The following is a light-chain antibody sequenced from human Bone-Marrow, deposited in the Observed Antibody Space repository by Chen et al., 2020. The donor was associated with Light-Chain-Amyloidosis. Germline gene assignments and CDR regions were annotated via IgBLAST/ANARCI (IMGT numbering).Light chain of an antibody. Sequence: SYVLTQPSSVSVAPGHTATIACGGNNIGSTSVHWYQQTPDQAPLLVVYDDSDRPSGIPERLSGSNSGNTATLTISRVEAGDEADYYCQVWDRSSDRPVFGGGTKLTVL. CDR1: NIGSTS. J-gene: IGLJ3*02. CDR3: QVWDRSSDRPV. CDR2: DDS. V-gene: IGLV3-21*02.